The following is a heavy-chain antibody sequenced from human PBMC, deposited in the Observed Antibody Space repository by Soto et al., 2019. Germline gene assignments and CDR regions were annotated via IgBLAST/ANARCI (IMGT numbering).Heavy chain of an antibody. CDR2: INAGYGNT. CDR1: GYTFSSYS. J-gene: IGHJ4*02. D-gene: IGHD7-27*01. V-gene: IGHV1-3*01. CDR3: ARDTGDGTFDF. Sequence: ASVEVSCKASGYTFSSYSMHWVRQAPGQRLEWMGWINAGYGNTKSSQKFQDRVTISRDTSASTAYMELTSLRSEDTAVYYCARDTGDGTFDFWGQGTLVTVSS.